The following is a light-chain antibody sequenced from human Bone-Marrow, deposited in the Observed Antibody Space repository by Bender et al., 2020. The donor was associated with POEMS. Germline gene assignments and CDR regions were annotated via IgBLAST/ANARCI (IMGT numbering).Light chain of an antibody. CDR2: EDN. V-gene: IGLV2-23*01. CDR1: NSDVGSYKY. Sequence: QSALTQPASVSGSPGQSITISCTGTNSDVGSYKYVSWYQHHPGTAPELMIYEDNKRPSGVSNRFSGSKSGNTASLTISGLQAEDEADYYCCSFAASGVFGGGTKVIVL. CDR3: CSFAASGV. J-gene: IGLJ3*02.